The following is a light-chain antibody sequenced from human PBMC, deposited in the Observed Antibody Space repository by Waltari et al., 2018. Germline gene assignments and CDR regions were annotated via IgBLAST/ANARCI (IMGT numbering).Light chain of an antibody. CDR3: QSYDSSLSGGV. V-gene: IGLV1-40*01. Sequence: QSVLTQPPSVSGAPGQRVTISCTGSSSNIGAGYDVHWYQQLPGTAPKLLIYGISDRPSVVPDRFSGSNSGTSASLAITGLQAEDEADYYCQSYDSSLSGGVFGGGTKLTVL. CDR2: GIS. J-gene: IGLJ2*01. CDR1: SSNIGAGYD.